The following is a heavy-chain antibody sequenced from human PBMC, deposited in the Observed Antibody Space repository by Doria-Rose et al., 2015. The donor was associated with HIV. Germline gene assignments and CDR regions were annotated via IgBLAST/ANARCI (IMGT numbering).Heavy chain of an antibody. CDR3: ARDWDDYGDFDY. CDR2: ISYDGTNK. CDR1: GYTFSSYA. D-gene: IGHD4-17*01. V-gene: IGHV3-30-3*01. Sequence: ASGYTFSSYAMHWVRQAPGKGLEWVAVISYDGTNKYYSDSVKGRFTISRDNSKFTLSLQMNNLRAEDTAVYYCARDWDDYGDFDYWGQGTLVIVSS. J-gene: IGHJ4*02.